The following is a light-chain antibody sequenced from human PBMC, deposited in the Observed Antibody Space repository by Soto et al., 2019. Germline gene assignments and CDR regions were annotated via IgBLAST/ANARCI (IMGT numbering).Light chain of an antibody. CDR3: QQCHRYLT. CDR1: QTISSW. CDR2: KAS. Sequence: DIQMTQSPSTLSGSVGDRVTITCRASQTISSWLAWYQQKPGKAPKLLIYKASTLKSGVPSRFSGSGSGTEFTLTISSLQPDEIATYYCQQCHRYLTFGQGTKVDIK. V-gene: IGKV1-5*03. J-gene: IGKJ1*01.